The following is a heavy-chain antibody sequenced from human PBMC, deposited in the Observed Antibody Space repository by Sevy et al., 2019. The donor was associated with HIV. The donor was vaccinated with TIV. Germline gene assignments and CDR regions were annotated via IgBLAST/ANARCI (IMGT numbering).Heavy chain of an antibody. J-gene: IGHJ3*02. CDR2: IVVGSGNT. Sequence: ASVKVSCKASGFTFTSSAVQWVRQARGQRLEWIGWIVVGSGNTNYAQKFQERVTITRDMSTSTAYMELSSLRSEDTAGYYCAATYYDSSGYQIGVAFDIWGQGTMVTVSS. CDR3: AATYYDSSGYQIGVAFDI. CDR1: GFTFTSSA. V-gene: IGHV1-58*01. D-gene: IGHD3-22*01.